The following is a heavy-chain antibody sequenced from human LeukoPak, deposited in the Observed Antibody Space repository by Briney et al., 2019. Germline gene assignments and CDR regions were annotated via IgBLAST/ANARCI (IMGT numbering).Heavy chain of an antibody. J-gene: IGHJ4*02. D-gene: IGHD7-27*01. Sequence: GGSLRLSCAASGFTFSSYGMHWVRQAPGKGLEWVAVISYDGSNKYYADSVKGRFTISRDNSKNTLFLQMNSLRAEDTAVYYCAKDGGLWVSAHWGDSWGRGTLVTVSS. CDR3: AKDGGLWVSAHWGDS. CDR2: ISYDGSNK. CDR1: GFTFSSYG. V-gene: IGHV3-30*18.